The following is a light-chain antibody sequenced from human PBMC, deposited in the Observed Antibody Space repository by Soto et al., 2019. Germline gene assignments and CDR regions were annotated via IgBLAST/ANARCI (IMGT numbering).Light chain of an antibody. CDR3: AAYTSSATPDI. Sequence: QSALTQPASVSGSPGQSITISCTGATLAVGLYNYVSWYQQRPDKAPKLIIYDVSDRPSGLSNRFSGSKSGSTASLTISGLQAEDEADYYCAAYTSSATPDIFGTGTKLTVL. J-gene: IGLJ1*01. CDR1: TLAVGLYNY. CDR2: DVS. V-gene: IGLV2-14*01.